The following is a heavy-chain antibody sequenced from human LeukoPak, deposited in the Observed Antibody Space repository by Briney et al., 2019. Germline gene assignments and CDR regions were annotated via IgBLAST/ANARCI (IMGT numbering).Heavy chain of an antibody. Sequence: ASVKVSCEASGYTFTGYYMHWVRQAPGQGLEWMGWINPNSGGTNYAQKFQGRVTMTRDTSISTAYMELSRLRSDDTAVYYCARARRTYDILTGYHPMGAFDIWGQGTMVTVSS. CDR3: ARARRTYDILTGYHPMGAFDI. D-gene: IGHD3-9*01. CDR2: INPNSGGT. V-gene: IGHV1-2*02. J-gene: IGHJ3*02. CDR1: GYTFTGYY.